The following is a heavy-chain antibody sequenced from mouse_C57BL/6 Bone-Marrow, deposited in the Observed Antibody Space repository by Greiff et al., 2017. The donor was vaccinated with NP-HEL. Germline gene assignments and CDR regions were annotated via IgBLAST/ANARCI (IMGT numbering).Heavy chain of an antibody. V-gene: IGHV5-4*01. CDR1: GFTFSSYA. D-gene: IGHD1-1*01. CDR2: ISDGGSYT. CDR3: AREGYYGSSYPYYFDY. J-gene: IGHJ2*01. Sequence: DVMLVESGGGLVKPGGSLKLSCAASGFTFSSYAMSWVRQTPEKRLEWVATISDGGSYTYYPDNVKGRFTISRDNAKNNLYLQMSHLKSEDTAMYYCAREGYYGSSYPYYFDYWGQGTTLTVSS.